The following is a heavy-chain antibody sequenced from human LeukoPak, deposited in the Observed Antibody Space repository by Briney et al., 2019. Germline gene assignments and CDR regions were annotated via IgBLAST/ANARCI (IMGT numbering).Heavy chain of an antibody. Sequence: GGSLRLSCAVSGLKFSDAWMNWARQAPGKGLEWVGRTGNKADGGTTVYAAPVKGRFTISRDDSKNTVYLQMNSLKTEDTAVYYCLHYRSGWHWGQGTLVTVSS. D-gene: IGHD6-19*01. CDR2: TGNKADGGTT. CDR1: GLKFSDAW. V-gene: IGHV3-15*04. CDR3: LHYRSGWH. J-gene: IGHJ4*02.